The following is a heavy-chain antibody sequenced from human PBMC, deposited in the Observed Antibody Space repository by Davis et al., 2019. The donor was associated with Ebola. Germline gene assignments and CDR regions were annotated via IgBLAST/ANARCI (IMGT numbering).Heavy chain of an antibody. Sequence: GGSLRLSCAASGFTFDDYAMSWVRQAPGKGLEWVSAISGSGGSTYYADSVKGRFTISRDNSKNTLYLQMNSLRAEDTAVYYCAKDLWGIVVVVAATPGLDYWGQGTLVTVSS. CDR1: GFTFDDYA. CDR2: ISGSGGST. D-gene: IGHD2-15*01. V-gene: IGHV3-23*01. J-gene: IGHJ4*02. CDR3: AKDLWGIVVVVAATPGLDY.